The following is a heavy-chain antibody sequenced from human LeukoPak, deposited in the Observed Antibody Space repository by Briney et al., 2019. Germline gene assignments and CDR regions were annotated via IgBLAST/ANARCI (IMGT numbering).Heavy chain of an antibody. V-gene: IGHV6-1*01. CDR1: GDSVSSNSAG. CDR3: ARSGLAAAGNFRWFDP. Sequence: SQTLSLTCAISGDSVSSNSAGWNWIRQSPSRGLEWLGRTYYRSKWYNDYAVSVKSRITINPDTSKNQFSLQLNSVTPEDTAVYYCARSGLAAAGNFRWFDPWGQGTLVTVSS. CDR2: TYYRSKWYN. J-gene: IGHJ5*02. D-gene: IGHD6-13*01.